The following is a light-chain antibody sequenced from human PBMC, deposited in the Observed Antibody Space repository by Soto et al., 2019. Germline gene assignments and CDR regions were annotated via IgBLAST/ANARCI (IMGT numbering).Light chain of an antibody. CDR2: AAS. CDR1: QRVSSSY. V-gene: IGKV3-20*01. CDR3: QQYGSTPIT. Sequence: EIVLLQSPGILSLSPGERATLSCRASQRVSSSYLGWYQQKPGQAPRLLIYAASSRATGIPDRFSGSGSGTDFNLTIDRLEPEDFAVYYCQQYGSTPITFGQGTKV. J-gene: IGKJ1*01.